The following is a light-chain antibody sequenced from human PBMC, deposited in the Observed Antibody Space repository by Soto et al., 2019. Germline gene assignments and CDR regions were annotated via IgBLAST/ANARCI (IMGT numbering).Light chain of an antibody. CDR1: SSDVGGYNY. V-gene: IGLV2-14*01. CDR3: SSYTSSSTYV. Sequence: QSALTQPASVSGSPGHSITISCTGTSSDVGGYNYVSWYQQHPGKAPKLMIYDVSNRPSGVSSRFSGSKSGNTASLTISGLQAEDEADYYCSSYTSSSTYVFGTGTKVTVL. J-gene: IGLJ1*01. CDR2: DVS.